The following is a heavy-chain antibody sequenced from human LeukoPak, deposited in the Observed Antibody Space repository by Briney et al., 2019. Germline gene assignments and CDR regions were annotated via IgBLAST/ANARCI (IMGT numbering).Heavy chain of an antibody. CDR2: INHSGST. V-gene: IGHV4-34*01. J-gene: IGHJ5*02. D-gene: IGHD6-13*01. CDR3: ARAGIAATEWGWFDP. Sequence: SETLSLTCAVYGGSFSGYYLSWIRQPPGKGLEWIGEINHSGSTNYNPSLKSRVTISVDTSKNQFSLKLSSVTAADTAVFYCARAGIAATEWGWFDPWGQGTLVTVSS. CDR1: GGSFSGYY.